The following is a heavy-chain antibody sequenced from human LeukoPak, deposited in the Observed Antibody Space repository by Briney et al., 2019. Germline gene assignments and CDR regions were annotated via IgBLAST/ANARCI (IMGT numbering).Heavy chain of an antibody. CDR3: ARGDYGDYP. D-gene: IGHD4-17*01. CDR1: GYTFTGYY. V-gene: IGHV3-64*01. J-gene: IGHJ5*02. CDR2: ISSNGGST. Sequence: ASVKVSCKASGYTFTGYYMHWVRQAPGKGLEYVSAISSNGGSTYYANSVKGRFTISRDNSKNTLYLQMGSLRAEDMAVYYCARGDYGDYPWGQGTLVTVSS.